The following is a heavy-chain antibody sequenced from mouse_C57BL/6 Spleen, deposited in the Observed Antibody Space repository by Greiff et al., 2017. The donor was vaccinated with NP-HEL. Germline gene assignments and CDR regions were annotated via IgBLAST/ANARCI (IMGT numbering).Heavy chain of an antibody. CDR1: GYPFPTYW. D-gene: IGHD1-2*01. Sequence: QVQLQQPGAELVKPGASVKVSCKASGYPFPTYWMHWLKQRPGQGLEWIGRFHPFDSVTNYNKKFKGKATLTVDKSSSTAYMQLSSLTSEDSAVYYCAHYYGPHHVWGTGTTVTVSS. J-gene: IGHJ1*03. CDR2: FHPFDSVT. V-gene: IGHV1-74*01. CDR3: AHYYGPHHV.